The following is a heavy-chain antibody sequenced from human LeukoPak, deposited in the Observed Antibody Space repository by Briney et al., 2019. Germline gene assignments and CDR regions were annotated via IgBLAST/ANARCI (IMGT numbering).Heavy chain of an antibody. J-gene: IGHJ3*02. Sequence: GGSLRLSCAASGFTFSSYSMNWVRQAPGKGLEWVSYIRSSSSTIYYADSVKGRFTISTDNANNSLYLQMNSLRAEDTAVYYCARSLRNAFDIWGQGTMVTVSS. V-gene: IGHV3-48*01. CDR2: IRSSSSTI. D-gene: IGHD3-3*01. CDR3: ARSLRNAFDI. CDR1: GFTFSSYS.